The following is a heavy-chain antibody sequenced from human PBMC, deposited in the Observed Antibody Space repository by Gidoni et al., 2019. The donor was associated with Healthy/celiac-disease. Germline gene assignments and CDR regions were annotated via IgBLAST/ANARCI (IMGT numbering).Heavy chain of an antibody. CDR1: GFTLSSYD. V-gene: IGHV3-13*01. CDR3: ARGRPSSGYYYYYYGMDV. J-gene: IGHJ6*02. D-gene: IGHD3-22*01. Sequence: EVQLVESGGGLVQPGGSLGLSCAASGFTLSSYDMHWVRQATGKGLEWVSAIGTAGDTYYPGSVKGRFTISRENAKNSLYLQMNSLRAGDTAVYYCARGRPSSGYYYYYYGMDVWGQGTTVTVSS. CDR2: IGTAGDT.